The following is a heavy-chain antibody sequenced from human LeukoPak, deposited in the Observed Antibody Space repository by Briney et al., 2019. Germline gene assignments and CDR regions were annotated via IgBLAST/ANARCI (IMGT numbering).Heavy chain of an antibody. D-gene: IGHD1-1*01. CDR3: ARDTGTDALDY. V-gene: IGHV3-11*06. Sequence: GGSLRLSCATSGFIFNDYYMSWIRQAPGKGLEWVSYISGSSYHTNYADSVKGRFTISTDNAKKSLYLQMNYLGAEDTAGYYCARDTGTDALDYWGQGTLVTVSS. J-gene: IGHJ4*02. CDR2: ISGSSYHT. CDR1: GFIFNDYY.